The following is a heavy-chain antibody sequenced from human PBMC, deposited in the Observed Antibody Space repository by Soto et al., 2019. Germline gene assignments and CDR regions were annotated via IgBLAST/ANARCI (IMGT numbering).Heavy chain of an antibody. D-gene: IGHD2-21*02. CDR1: GFSFSYAW. J-gene: IGHJ4*02. CDR3: TREVVGTVSPGNAPDY. Sequence: EVQLVESGGDLVKPGGSLRLSCAASGFSFSYAWMSWVRQAPGKGLEWIGHIRSKTDGGTTDYAAPVKGRFTISRDDSKRTLYLKRNGPKPEDKAVYYCTREVVGTVSPGNAPDYWAQGTLFTVS. CDR2: IRSKTDGGTT. V-gene: IGHV3-15*01.